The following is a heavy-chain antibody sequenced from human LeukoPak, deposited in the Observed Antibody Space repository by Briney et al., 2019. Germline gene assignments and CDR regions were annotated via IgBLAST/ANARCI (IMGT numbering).Heavy chain of an antibody. D-gene: IGHD2-15*01. CDR1: GFTFSSYE. Sequence: PGGSLRLSCAASGFTFSSYEMNWVRQAPGKGLEWVSYISSSGSTIYYADSVKGRFTISRDNAKNSLYLQMNSLRAEGTAVYYCARSVVMVGGTRWFDPWGQGTLVTVSS. J-gene: IGHJ5*02. CDR3: ARSVVMVGGTRWFDP. CDR2: ISSSGSTI. V-gene: IGHV3-48*03.